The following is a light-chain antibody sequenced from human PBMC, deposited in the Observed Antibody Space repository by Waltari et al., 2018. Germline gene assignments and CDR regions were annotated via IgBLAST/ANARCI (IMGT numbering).Light chain of an antibody. V-gene: IGKV4-1*01. J-gene: IGKJ3*01. CDR1: QSVLYSPNNKNY. CDR3: LQYSTTPRT. CDR2: WAS. Sequence: DTVLTQSPDFLAVSLGERATINCKSSQSVLYSPNNKNYLAWYQHKEGQPPKLLIYWASTRESGVPDRFSGSGSGTDFALTISSLQAEDVAVYYCLQYSTTPRTFGPGTKVEIK.